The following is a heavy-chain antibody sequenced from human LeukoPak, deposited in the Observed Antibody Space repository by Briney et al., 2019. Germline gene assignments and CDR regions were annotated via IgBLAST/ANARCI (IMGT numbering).Heavy chain of an antibody. CDR3: ARVDGIAGRGAFDI. CDR2: IYYSGST. J-gene: IGHJ3*02. D-gene: IGHD6-13*01. Sequence: PSETLSLTCTVSGGSISSSSYYWGWIRQPPGKGLEWIGSIYYSGSTYYNPSLKSRVTISVDTSKNQFSLKLSSVTAADTAVYYCARVDGIAGRGAFDIWGQGTMVTVSS. CDR1: GGSISSSSYY. V-gene: IGHV4-39*07.